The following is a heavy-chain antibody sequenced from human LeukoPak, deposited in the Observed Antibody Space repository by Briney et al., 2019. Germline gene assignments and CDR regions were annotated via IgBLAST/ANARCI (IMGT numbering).Heavy chain of an antibody. CDR1: GFTFSSYG. CDR3: AKDKGVVPAAVYYMDV. J-gene: IGHJ6*03. Sequence: GGSLRLSCAASGFTFSSYGMHWVRQAPGKGLEWVAFIRYDGSNKYYADSVKGRFTVSRDNSKNTLYLQMNSLRAEDTAVYYRAKDKGVVPAAVYYMDVWGKGTTVTVSS. CDR2: IRYDGSNK. V-gene: IGHV3-30*02. D-gene: IGHD2-2*01.